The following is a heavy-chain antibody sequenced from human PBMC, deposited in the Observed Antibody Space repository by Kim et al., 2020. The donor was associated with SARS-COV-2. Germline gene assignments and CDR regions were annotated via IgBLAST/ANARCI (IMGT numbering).Heavy chain of an antibody. CDR1: GFTFSDYY. D-gene: IGHD1-7*01. Sequence: GGSLRLSCAAFGFTFSDYYMSWIRQAPGKGLAWVSYISSSGSTIYYADSVKGRFTISRDNAKNSLYLQMNSLRAEDTAVYYCARGRELELRFPIYYYYGMDVWGQGTTVPVSS. CDR2: ISSSGSTI. V-gene: IGHV3-11*01. CDR3: ARGRELELRFPIYYYYGMDV. J-gene: IGHJ6*02.